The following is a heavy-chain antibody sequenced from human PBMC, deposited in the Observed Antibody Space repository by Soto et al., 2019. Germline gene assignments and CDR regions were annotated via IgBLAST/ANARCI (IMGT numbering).Heavy chain of an antibody. CDR3: TLGSWSGEVFDI. J-gene: IGHJ3*02. CDR2: IIPMLGVR. Sequence: QVQLVQSGAEVKKPGSSVKVSCKDSGGTFSTYSMFWVRQAPGQGLEWMGRIIPMLGVRNYAQRFQDRVTVTADKSTATVHMELSSLRSEDTALYYCTLGSWSGEVFDIWGQGTMVTVSS. V-gene: IGHV1-69*02. CDR1: GGTFSTYS. D-gene: IGHD2-21*01.